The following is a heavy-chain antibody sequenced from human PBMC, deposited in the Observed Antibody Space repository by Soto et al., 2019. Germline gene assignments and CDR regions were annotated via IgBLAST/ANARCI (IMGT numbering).Heavy chain of an antibody. CDR2: IWYDGSNK. J-gene: IGHJ4*02. CDR1: GFTFSSYG. D-gene: IGHD5-12*01. V-gene: IGHV3-33*01. CDR3: ERHRGHGYKQAAFDY. Sequence: GGSLRLSCAASGFTFSSYGMHWVRQAPGKGLEWVAVIWYDGSNKYYADSVKGRFTISRDNSKKTLYLQMNSPRDEETAVYYCERHRGHGYKQAAFDYLGQGNLVTVSS.